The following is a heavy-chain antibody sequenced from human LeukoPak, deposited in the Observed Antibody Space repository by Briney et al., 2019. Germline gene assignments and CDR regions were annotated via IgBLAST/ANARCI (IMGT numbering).Heavy chain of an antibody. CDR3: ARESLDIVLMVYAIDY. J-gene: IGHJ4*02. Sequence: GRSLRLSCAASGFTFSSYAMHWVPQAPGKGLEWVAVISYDGSNKYYADSVKGRFTISRDNSKNTLYLQMNSLRAEDTAVYYCARESLDIVLMVYAIDYWGQGTLVTVSS. V-gene: IGHV3-30-3*01. CDR2: ISYDGSNK. D-gene: IGHD2-8*01. CDR1: GFTFSSYA.